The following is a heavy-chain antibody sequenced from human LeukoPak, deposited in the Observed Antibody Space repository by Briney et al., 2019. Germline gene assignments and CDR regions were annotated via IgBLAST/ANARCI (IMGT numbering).Heavy chain of an antibody. Sequence: SETLSLTCTVSAGSTSSYYWSWIRQPPAKGLEWIGYIYYSGSTNYNPSLKSRVTISVDTSKNQFSLKLSSVTAADTAVYYCARGVVVAALDYWGQGTLVTVSS. J-gene: IGHJ4*02. CDR3: ARGVVVAALDY. CDR1: AGSTSSYY. CDR2: IYYSGST. D-gene: IGHD2-15*01. V-gene: IGHV4-59*01.